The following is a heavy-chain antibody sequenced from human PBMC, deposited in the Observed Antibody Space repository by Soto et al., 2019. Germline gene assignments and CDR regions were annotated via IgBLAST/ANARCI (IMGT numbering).Heavy chain of an antibody. CDR1: GITFSGSA. Sequence: EVQLVESGGGLVQPGGSLKLSCAASGITFSGSAMHWVRQASGKGLVWVGRIRSKPNSYATAYAASVKGRFTISRDDSKNMAYLQMYGLKTEDTAVYYCISVLNTVPDYSGQGTLVTVSS. CDR2: IRSKPNSYAT. V-gene: IGHV3-73*01. J-gene: IGHJ4*02. CDR3: ISVLNTVPDY. D-gene: IGHD2-8*02.